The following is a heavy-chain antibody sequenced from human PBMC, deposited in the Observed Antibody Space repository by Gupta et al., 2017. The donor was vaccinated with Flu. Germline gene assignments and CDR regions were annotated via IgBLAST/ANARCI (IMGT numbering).Heavy chain of an antibody. J-gene: IGHJ5*01. CDR3: ARDVGSGDYDS. Sequence: EVQLVESGGGLVQPGGCLRLSCGASGFTLSDYWMSWVRQAPGKGPELVANINRDGSVINYMDFVRGRFTISRDNAKNAVYFQMNSLSVDDTAVYYCARDVGSGDYDSWGQGTLVTVSS. CDR2: INRDGSVI. V-gene: IGHV3-7*01. D-gene: IGHD4-17*01. CDR1: GFTLSDYW.